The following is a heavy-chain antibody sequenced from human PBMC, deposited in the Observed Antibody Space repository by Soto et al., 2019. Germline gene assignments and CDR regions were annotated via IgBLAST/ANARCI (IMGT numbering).Heavy chain of an antibody. V-gene: IGHV1-69*01. CDR3: ARGRHHYDFWSGPLNYYYYGMDV. CDR2: IIPIFGTA. Sequence: VRQAPGQGLEWMGGIIPIFGTANYAQKFQGRVTITADESTSTAYMELSSLRSEDTAVYYCARGRHHYDFWSGPLNYYYYGMDVWGQGTTVTVS. D-gene: IGHD3-3*01. J-gene: IGHJ6*02.